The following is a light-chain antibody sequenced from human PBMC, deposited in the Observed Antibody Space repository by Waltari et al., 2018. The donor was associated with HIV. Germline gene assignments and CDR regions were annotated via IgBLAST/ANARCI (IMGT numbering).Light chain of an antibody. CDR2: DSN. Sequence: QSVFTQPPSVSAAPGQKLTISCSGSSSNIGNNYVYWYQQIPGTAPRLVIYDSNDRPSGIPDRFSGSKSGTSAPLGITGPQTGDEADYYCGTWDSSLSAVVFGGGTKLTVL. CDR3: GTWDSSLSAVV. CDR1: SSNIGNNY. J-gene: IGLJ2*01. V-gene: IGLV1-51*01.